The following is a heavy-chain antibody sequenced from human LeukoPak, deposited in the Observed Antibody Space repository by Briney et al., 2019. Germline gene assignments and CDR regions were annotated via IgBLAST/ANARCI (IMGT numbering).Heavy chain of an antibody. CDR2: IYYSGST. CDR3: AGGWMNWFDP. D-gene: IGHD2-2*03. J-gene: IGHJ5*02. CDR1: GGSISSHY. V-gene: IGHV4-59*11. Sequence: SETLSLTCTVSGGSISSHYWSWIRQPPGKGLEWIGYIYYSGSTNYNPSLKSRVTISVDTSKNQFSLKLSSVTAADTAVYYCAGGWMNWFDPWGQGTLVTVSS.